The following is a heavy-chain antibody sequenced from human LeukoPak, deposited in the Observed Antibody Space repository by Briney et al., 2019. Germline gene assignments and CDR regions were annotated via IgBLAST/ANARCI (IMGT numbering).Heavy chain of an antibody. J-gene: IGHJ4*02. CDR2: IKQDGSEK. Sequence: GGSLRLSCAASGFTFSSYVMHWVRQAPGKGLEWVAKIKQDGSEKYYVDSVKGRFTISRDNAKNSLYLQMNSLRAEDTAVYYCAKDRSEKGVSFDYWGQGTLVTVSS. CDR1: GFTFSSYV. V-gene: IGHV3-7*01. CDR3: AKDRSEKGVSFDY. D-gene: IGHD3-10*01.